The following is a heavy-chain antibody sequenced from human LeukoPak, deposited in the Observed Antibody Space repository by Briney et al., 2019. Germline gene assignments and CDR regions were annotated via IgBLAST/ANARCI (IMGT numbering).Heavy chain of an antibody. V-gene: IGHV3-43*01. CDR2: ISWDGGST. CDR1: GFTFDDYT. Sequence: GGSLRLSCAASGFTFDDYTMHWVRQAPGKGLGWVSLISWDGGSTYYADSVKGRFTISRDNSKNSLYLQMNSLRTEDTALYYCAKSLEMATIDGGSFDYWGQGTLVTVSS. D-gene: IGHD5-24*01. CDR3: AKSLEMATIDGGSFDY. J-gene: IGHJ4*02.